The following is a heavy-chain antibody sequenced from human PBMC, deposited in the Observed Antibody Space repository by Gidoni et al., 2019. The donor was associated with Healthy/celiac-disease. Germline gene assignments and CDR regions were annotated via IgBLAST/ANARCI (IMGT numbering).Heavy chain of an antibody. D-gene: IGHD6-6*01. V-gene: IGHV4-31*03. J-gene: IGHJ5*02. Sequence: QVQLQESGPGLVKPSQTLSLTCTVSGGSISSGGYYWSWIRQQPGKGLEWNGYIYYSVSTYYNPSLKSRVTISVDTSKNQFSLKLSSVTAADPAVYYCARASQRIAAPKRGEGFDPWGQGTLVTVSS. CDR1: GGSISSGGYY. CDR3: ARASQRIAAPKRGEGFDP. CDR2: IYYSVST.